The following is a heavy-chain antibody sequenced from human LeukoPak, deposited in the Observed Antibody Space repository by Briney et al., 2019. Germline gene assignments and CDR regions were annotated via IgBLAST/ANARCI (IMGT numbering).Heavy chain of an antibody. CDR2: IYYSGST. D-gene: IGHD3-22*01. V-gene: IGHV4-59*12. J-gene: IGHJ4*02. CDR1: GGSICSYY. Sequence: PSETLSLTCIVSGGSICSYYWSWIRQPPGKGLEWIGHIYYSGSTDYNPSLRSRVTISVDTSKNQFSQRLSSVTAADTAVYYCAGGVFYYDTSGRGYYFDYWGQGTLVTVSS. CDR3: AGGVFYYDTSGRGYYFDY.